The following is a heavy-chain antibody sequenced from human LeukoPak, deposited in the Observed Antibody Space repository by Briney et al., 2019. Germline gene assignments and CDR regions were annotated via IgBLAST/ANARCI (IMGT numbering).Heavy chain of an antibody. V-gene: IGHV4-61*01. J-gene: IGHJ3*02. CDR1: GASVSDGNYY. Sequence: PSETLSLTCSVSGASVSDGNYYWSWIRQPPGKGLEWIGYMFYSESTKYNPSLKSRVTISVDTKQFSLKLSSVTAADTAVYYCAREHPGAFDIWGQGTMVTVSS. CDR2: MFYSEST. D-gene: IGHD7-27*01. CDR3: AREHPGAFDI.